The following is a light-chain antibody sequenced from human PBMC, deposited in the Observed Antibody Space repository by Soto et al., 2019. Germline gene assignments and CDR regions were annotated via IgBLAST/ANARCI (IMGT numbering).Light chain of an antibody. V-gene: IGKV3-20*01. Sequence: EIVLTQSPGTLSLSPGERATLSCRASQSVSSSYLAWYQQKPGQAPRLLIYGASSRATGIPDRFSGSGSGTDFTLTISRLEPEDFAVYYCQQYGSSHPRAFTFGPGTKVDIK. CDR1: QSVSSSY. J-gene: IGKJ3*01. CDR2: GAS. CDR3: QQYGSSHPRAFT.